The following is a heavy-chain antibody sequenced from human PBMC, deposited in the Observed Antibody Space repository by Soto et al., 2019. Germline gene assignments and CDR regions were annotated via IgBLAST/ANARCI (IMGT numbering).Heavy chain of an antibody. D-gene: IGHD3-10*01. CDR3: ARFGSAPYYYYGVDV. J-gene: IGHJ6*02. Sequence: QVQLVQSETEVKKPGASVKVSCKASGYIFTNYDITWVRQAPGQGLEWMGWVSGYNGNTKYAQKFQDRVTMTTDTSTSTVYVELRSLRSHDTAVYYCARFGSAPYYYYGVDVWGQGTTVFVSS. CDR1: GYIFTNYD. CDR2: VSGYNGNT. V-gene: IGHV1-18*01.